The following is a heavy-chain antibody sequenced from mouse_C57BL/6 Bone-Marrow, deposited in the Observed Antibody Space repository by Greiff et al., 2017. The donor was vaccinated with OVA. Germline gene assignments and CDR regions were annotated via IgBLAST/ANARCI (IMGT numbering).Heavy chain of an antibody. J-gene: IGHJ3*01. D-gene: IGHD2-4*01. CDR1: GYAFSSSW. CDR3: APIYYDYDVGFAY. CDR2: IYPGDGDT. V-gene: IGHV1-82*01. Sequence: QVQLQQSGPELVKPGASVKISCKASGYAFSSSWMNWVKQRPGKGLEWIGRIYPGDGDTNYNGKFKGKATLTADKSSSTAYMQLSSLTSEDSAVYFCAPIYYDYDVGFAYWGQGTLVTVSA.